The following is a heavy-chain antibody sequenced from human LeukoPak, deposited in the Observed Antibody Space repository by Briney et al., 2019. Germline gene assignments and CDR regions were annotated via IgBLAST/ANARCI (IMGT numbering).Heavy chain of an antibody. CDR1: GGSISSYY. CDR3: ARDQGGYSSGLSFDY. V-gene: IGHV4-4*07. CDR2: MYASGST. D-gene: IGHD6-19*01. Sequence: SETLSLTCTVSGGSISSYYWNWIRQPAGKGLEWIGRMYASGSTNYNPSLKSRVTMSADTSKNQFSLKLSSVTAADTAVYYCARDQGGYSSGLSFDYWGQGTLVTVSS. J-gene: IGHJ4*02.